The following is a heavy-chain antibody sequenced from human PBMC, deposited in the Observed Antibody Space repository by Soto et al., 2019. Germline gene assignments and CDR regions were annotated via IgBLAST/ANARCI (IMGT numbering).Heavy chain of an antibody. V-gene: IGHV4-34*01. D-gene: IGHD2-8*01. CDR3: ARAGRNGNPRISYYFDY. CDR1: GGSFSGYY. CDR2: INHSGST. Sequence: QVQLQQWGAGLLKPSETLSLTCAVYGGSFSGYYWSWIRQPPGKGLEWIGEINHSGSTNYNPSLKSRVTISVDTSKNQFSLKLSSVTAADTAVYYCARAGRNGNPRISYYFDYWGQGTLVTVSS. J-gene: IGHJ4*02.